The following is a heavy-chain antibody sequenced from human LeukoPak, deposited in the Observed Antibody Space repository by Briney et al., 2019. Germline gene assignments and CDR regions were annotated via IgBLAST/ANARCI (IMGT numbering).Heavy chain of an antibody. CDR2: VSGSGRNT. V-gene: IGHV3-23*01. J-gene: IGHJ4*02. CDR1: GFTFSSSA. Sequence: QPGGSLRLSCATSGFTFSSSAMTWVRQAPGKGLEWVSSVSGSGRNTFYPDSVEGRFTISRDNSKNTVYLQMNSLRADDTAVYYCVKSRRVGANQRGQFDYWGQGTLVTVSP. CDR3: VKSRRVGANQRGQFDY. D-gene: IGHD1-26*01.